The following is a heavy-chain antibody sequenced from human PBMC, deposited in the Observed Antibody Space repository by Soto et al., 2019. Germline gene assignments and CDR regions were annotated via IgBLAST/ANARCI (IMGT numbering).Heavy chain of an antibody. J-gene: IGHJ4*02. CDR3: AREDSRGSYFFDY. CDR2: IYHSGRT. V-gene: IGHV4-39*07. CDR1: GGSVTSGSSY. D-gene: IGHD1-26*01. Sequence: SETLSLTCSVSGGSVTSGSSYWGWVRQAPGKGLEWIGDIYHSGRTNYNPSLKSRVTTSVDKYKNQFSLKLGFVTAADTAIYYCAREDSRGSYFFDYWGQGALVTVSS.